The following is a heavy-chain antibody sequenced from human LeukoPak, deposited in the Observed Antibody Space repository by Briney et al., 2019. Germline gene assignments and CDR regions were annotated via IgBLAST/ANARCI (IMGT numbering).Heavy chain of an antibody. V-gene: IGHV3-43D*03. CDR1: GFTFDDHA. Sequence: GGSLRLSCEASGFTFDDHAMHWVRQAPGKGLEWVSLISWDGGSIYYVDSVKGRFTISRDNSKNSLYLQMNSLRPEDTALYYCARDSGVYGGHIGYWGRGTLVTVSS. J-gene: IGHJ4*02. CDR3: ARDSGVYGGHIGY. D-gene: IGHD4-23*01. CDR2: ISWDGGSI.